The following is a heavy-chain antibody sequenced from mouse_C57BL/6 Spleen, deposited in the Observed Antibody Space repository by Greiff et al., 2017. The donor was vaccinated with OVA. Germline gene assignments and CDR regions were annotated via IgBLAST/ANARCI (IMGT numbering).Heavy chain of an antibody. Sequence: VHLVESGPGLVQPSQSLSITCTVSGFSLTSYGVHWVRQSPGKGLEWLGVIWSGGSTDYNAAFISRLSISKDNSKSQVFFKMNSLQADDTAIYYCARTYGNYGKGAMDYWGQGTSVTVSS. D-gene: IGHD2-10*02. J-gene: IGHJ4*01. CDR1: GFSLTSYG. V-gene: IGHV2-2*01. CDR2: IWSGGST. CDR3: ARTYGNYGKGAMDY.